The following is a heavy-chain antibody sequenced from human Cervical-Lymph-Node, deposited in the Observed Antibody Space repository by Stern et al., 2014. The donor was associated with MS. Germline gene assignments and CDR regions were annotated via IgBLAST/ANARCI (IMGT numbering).Heavy chain of an antibody. CDR2: ICWNDKT. J-gene: IGHJ4*02. D-gene: IGHD3-3*01. CDR1: GFSLVTSGVR. CDR3: ARMMGSGYRHYFDY. Sequence: QVTLKESGPALVKPTQTLTLTCTFSGFSLVTSGVRVSWIRQPPGKALEWLASICWNDKTFYNTSLMTRLTISKDTSKNQVVLTMTNVDPVDTATYYCARMMGSGYRHYFDYWGQGTPVTVS. V-gene: IGHV2-70*04.